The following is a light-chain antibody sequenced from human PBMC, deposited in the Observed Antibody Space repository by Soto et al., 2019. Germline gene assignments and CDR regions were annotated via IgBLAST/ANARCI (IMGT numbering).Light chain of an antibody. Sequence: MVLTQSPATLSLSPWKRATLSCRASQSVSNNYSAWYRQKPGQAPRLLIYVASNSATGIPDRFSGSGSGTDFPLTISRLEHEDFAVYYCQQYGSSGTFGQGTKVDIK. CDR1: QSVSNNY. CDR2: VAS. CDR3: QQYGSSGT. V-gene: IGKV3-20*01. J-gene: IGKJ1*01.